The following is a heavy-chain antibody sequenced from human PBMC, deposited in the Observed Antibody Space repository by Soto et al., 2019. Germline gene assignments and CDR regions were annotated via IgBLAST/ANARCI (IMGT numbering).Heavy chain of an antibody. V-gene: IGHV4-30-4*08. D-gene: IGHD2-21*02. Sequence: SETLSLTCTVSGDSISSDYYHWTWIRQSPGKGLEWIGYIHHSGSILYNPSLKSRVTISVDTSKNQFSLRLTSVTAADTAVYFCAREDDGGDSLDVWGQGTTVNVSS. J-gene: IGHJ6*02. CDR1: GDSISSDYYH. CDR2: IHHSGSI. CDR3: AREDDGGDSLDV.